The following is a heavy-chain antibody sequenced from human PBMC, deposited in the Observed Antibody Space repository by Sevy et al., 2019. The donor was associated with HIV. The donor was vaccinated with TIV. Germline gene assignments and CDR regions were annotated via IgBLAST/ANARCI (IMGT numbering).Heavy chain of an antibody. V-gene: IGHV4-30-2*01. D-gene: IGHD4-17*01. CDR2: IYHSGHT. CDR1: GDYISNGLYS. J-gene: IGHJ4*02. CDR3: ARDSGDYPYYFDH. Sequence: SETLSLTCVVSGDYISNGLYSWNWIRQPPGKGQEWIGYIYHSGHTYYNPSLRNRVTISIETSKNQFSLKLTSVAAADTAVYYCARDSGDYPYYFDHWGQGSLVTVSS.